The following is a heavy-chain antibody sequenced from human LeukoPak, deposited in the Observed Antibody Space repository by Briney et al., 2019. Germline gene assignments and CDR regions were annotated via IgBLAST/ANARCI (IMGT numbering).Heavy chain of an antibody. Sequence: GGSLRLSCAASGFTFSSYAMSWVRQAPGKGLEWVSYISSSGSTIYYADSVKGRFTISRDNAKNSLYLQMNSLRAEDTAVYYCAREQVGATSDYWGQGTLVTVSS. CDR2: ISSSGSTI. CDR3: AREQVGATSDY. D-gene: IGHD1-26*01. J-gene: IGHJ4*02. CDR1: GFTFSSYA. V-gene: IGHV3-48*04.